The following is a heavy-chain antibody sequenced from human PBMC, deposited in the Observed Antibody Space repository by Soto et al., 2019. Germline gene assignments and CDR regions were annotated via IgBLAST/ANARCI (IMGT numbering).Heavy chain of an antibody. D-gene: IGHD3-22*01. CDR2: IKQDGSEK. Sequence: VQLLESGGGLVQPGGSLRLSCAASGFTFSNHAMNWVRQPPGKGLEWVANIKQDGSEKYYVGSVRGRFTISRDNAKNSLYLQMNSLRAEDTAVYYCARDRGYYYDSSGYSPNWFDPWGQGTLVTVSS. J-gene: IGHJ5*02. CDR1: GFTFSNHA. CDR3: ARDRGYYYDSSGYSPNWFDP. V-gene: IGHV3-7*01.